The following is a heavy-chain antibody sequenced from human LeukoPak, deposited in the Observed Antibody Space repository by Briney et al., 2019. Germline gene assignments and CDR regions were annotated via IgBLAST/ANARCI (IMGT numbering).Heavy chain of an antibody. V-gene: IGHV4-34*01. CDR2: INHSGST. Sequence: SETLSLTCAVYGGSFSGYYWSWIRQPPGKGLEWIGEINHSGSTNYNLSLKSRVTISVDTSKNQFSLKLSSVTAADTAVYYCARRLGDCSSTSCYLAYYYYYYMDVWGKGTTVTVSS. D-gene: IGHD2-2*01. CDR3: ARRLGDCSSTSCYLAYYYYYYMDV. J-gene: IGHJ6*03. CDR1: GGSFSGYY.